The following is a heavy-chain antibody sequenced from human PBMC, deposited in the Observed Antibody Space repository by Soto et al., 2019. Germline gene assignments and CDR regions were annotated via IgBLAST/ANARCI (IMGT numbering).Heavy chain of an antibody. CDR3: ATFQYYYDSSGYVWFDP. CDR1: GYTFTSYG. D-gene: IGHD3-22*01. J-gene: IGHJ5*02. Sequence: GASVKVSCKASGYTFTSYGTSWVRQAPGQGLEWMGWISAYNGNTNYAQKLQGRVTMTTDTSTSTAYMELRSLRSDDTAVYYCATFQYYYDSSGYVWFDPWGQGTLVTVSS. V-gene: IGHV1-18*01. CDR2: ISAYNGNT.